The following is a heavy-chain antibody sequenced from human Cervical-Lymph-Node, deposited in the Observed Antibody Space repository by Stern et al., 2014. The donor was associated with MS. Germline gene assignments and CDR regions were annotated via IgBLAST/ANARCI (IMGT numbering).Heavy chain of an antibody. CDR3: ARGRGSYGDYLLYFDY. D-gene: IGHD4-17*01. J-gene: IGHJ4*02. CDR2: IYYSGST. V-gene: IGHV4-61*01. Sequence: QVQLQESGPGLVKPSETLSLTCTVSGGSVSSGSYYWSWIRQPPGKGLEWIGYIYYSGSTNYNPSLKSRVTISVDTSKNQFSLKLSSVTAADTAVYYCARGRGSYGDYLLYFDYWGQGTLVTVSS. CDR1: GGSVSSGSYY.